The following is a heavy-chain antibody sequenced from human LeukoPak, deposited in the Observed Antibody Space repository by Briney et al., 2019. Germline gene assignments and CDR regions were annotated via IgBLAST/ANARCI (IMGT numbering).Heavy chain of an antibody. CDR2: INHSGST. J-gene: IGHJ4*02. V-gene: IGHV4-34*01. CDR3: ATGRPLISGSYYEPSLDY. Sequence: SETLSLTCAVYGGSFSGYYWSWIRQPPGKGLEWIGEINHSGSTNYNPSLKSRVTISVDTPKNQFSLKLSSVTAADTAVYYCATGRPLISGSYYEPSLDYWGQGTLVTVSS. D-gene: IGHD1-26*01. CDR1: GGSFSGYY.